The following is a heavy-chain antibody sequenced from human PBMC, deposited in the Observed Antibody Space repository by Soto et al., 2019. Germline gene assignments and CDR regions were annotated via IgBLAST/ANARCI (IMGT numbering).Heavy chain of an antibody. CDR3: AKADGEQWLIPPLDN. V-gene: IGHV3-23*01. CDR2: ISCCGGST. D-gene: IGHD6-19*01. CDR1: GFNFKKFA. Sequence: EVQLLESGGGVVQPGGSLRLSCEASGFNFKKFAMGWVRQAPGEGLEWVSGISCCGGSTSYADSVKGRFTLARDDSKNTLSLNLNTLRFEEPARYFCAKADGEQWLIPPLDNWGQGTLVTVS. J-gene: IGHJ4*02.